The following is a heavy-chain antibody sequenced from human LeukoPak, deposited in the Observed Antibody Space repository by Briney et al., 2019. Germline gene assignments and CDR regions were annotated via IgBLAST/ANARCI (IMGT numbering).Heavy chain of an antibody. D-gene: IGHD3-10*01. J-gene: IGHJ4*02. CDR3: ARVWFGELLLPPDY. Sequence: GASVKVSCKASGYTFTSYGISWVRQAPGQGLEWMGWISAYNGSTNYAQKLQGRVTMTTDTSTSTAYMELRSLRSDDTAVYYCARVWFGELLLPPDYWGQGTLVTVSS. CDR1: GYTFTSYG. CDR2: ISAYNGST. V-gene: IGHV1-18*01.